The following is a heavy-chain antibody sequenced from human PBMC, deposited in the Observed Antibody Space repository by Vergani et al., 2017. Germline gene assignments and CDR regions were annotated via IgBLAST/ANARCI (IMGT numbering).Heavy chain of an antibody. CDR2: ISGSGGST. D-gene: IGHD5-12*01. Sequence: EVQLLESGGSLKQPGGSVRLSCAASGFTFSTYAMHWVRQAPGKGLEWVSGISGSGGSTYYAGSVKGRFTISRDSSKNTLDLQMNSLSAGDTAVYYCAKANPRNSGYDYLYDYHAMDVWGQGTTVTVSS. CDR3: AKANPRNSGYDYLYDYHAMDV. V-gene: IGHV3-23*01. CDR1: GFTFSTYA. J-gene: IGHJ6*02.